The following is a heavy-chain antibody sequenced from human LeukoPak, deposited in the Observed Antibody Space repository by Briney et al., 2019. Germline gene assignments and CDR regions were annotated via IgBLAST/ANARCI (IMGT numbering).Heavy chain of an antibody. V-gene: IGHV3-30-3*01. CDR3: ARDRELRRYYFDY. CDR1: GFTFSSYA. D-gene: IGHD1-7*01. J-gene: IGHJ4*02. CDR2: ISYDGSNK. Sequence: PGRSLRLSCAASGFTFSSYAMHWVRQAPGKGLEWVAVISYDGSNKYYADSVKGRFTISRDNSKNTLYLQMNSLRAEDTAVYYCARDRELRRYYFDYWGQGTLVTVSS.